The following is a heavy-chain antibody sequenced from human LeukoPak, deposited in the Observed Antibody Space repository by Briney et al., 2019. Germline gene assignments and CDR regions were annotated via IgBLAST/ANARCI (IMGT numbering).Heavy chain of an antibody. V-gene: IGHV4-61*02. D-gene: IGHD6-13*01. CDR2: IYTSGST. CDR3: ARDQEWQQLAT. Sequence: SQTLSLTCTVSGGSISSGSYYWSWIRQPAGKGLEWIGRIYTSGSTNYNPSLKSRVTMSVDTSKNQFSLKLSSVTAADTAVYYCARDQEWQQLATWGQGTLVTVSS. J-gene: IGHJ5*02. CDR1: GGSISSGSYY.